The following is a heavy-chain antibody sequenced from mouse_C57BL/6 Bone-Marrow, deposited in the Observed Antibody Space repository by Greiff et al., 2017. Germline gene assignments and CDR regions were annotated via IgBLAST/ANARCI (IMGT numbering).Heavy chain of an antibody. CDR3: ATYYDLNC. D-gene: IGHD2-4*01. J-gene: IGHJ2*01. CDR2: INPSTGGT. Sequence: VHVKQSGPALVKPGASVKISCKASGYSFTGYYMNWVKQSPEKSLEWIGEINPSTGGTTYNQKFKAKATLTVDKSSSTAYMQLKSLTSEDSAVYYCATYYDLNCGGKGTTLTVSS. CDR1: GYSFTGYY. V-gene: IGHV1-42*01.